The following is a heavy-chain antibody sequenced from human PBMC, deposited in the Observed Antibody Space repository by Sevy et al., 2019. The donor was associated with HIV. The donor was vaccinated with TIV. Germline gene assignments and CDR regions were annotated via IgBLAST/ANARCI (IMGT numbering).Heavy chain of an antibody. Sequence: GSLRLSCAASGFTFSLYAVTWVRQAPGKGLEWVSTISVGGGSTYYADSVKGRFTISRDNSKNTLYLQMHSLGAGDTAVYYCAKVYKPTSSQYYFDYWGQGTLVTVSS. J-gene: IGHJ4*02. CDR1: GFTFSLYA. D-gene: IGHD1-20*01. CDR3: AKVYKPTSSQYYFDY. CDR2: ISVGGGST. V-gene: IGHV3-23*01.